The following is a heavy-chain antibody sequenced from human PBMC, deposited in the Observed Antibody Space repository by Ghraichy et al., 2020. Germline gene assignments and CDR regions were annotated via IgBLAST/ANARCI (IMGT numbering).Heavy chain of an antibody. CDR3: AIGPYDY. CDR2: INGDATTT. Sequence: LSLTCAASGFTFSNYWMHWVRQAPGKGLVWVSRINGDATTTDYADFLKGRFTISRDNAKNTLYLQMSSLRVEDTALYYCAIGPYDYWGQGTLVTVSS. CDR1: GFTFSNYW. V-gene: IGHV3-74*01. J-gene: IGHJ4*02.